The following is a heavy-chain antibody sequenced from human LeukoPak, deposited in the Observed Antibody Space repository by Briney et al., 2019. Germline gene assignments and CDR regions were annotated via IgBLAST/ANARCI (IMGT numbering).Heavy chain of an antibody. Sequence: PSEILSLTCTVSGGSINSYYWSWIRQPPGRGLEWIGDIYYSGSTIYNPSLKSRVTISVDTSKNQFSLNLRSVTAADTAVYYCARIDYATFDCWGPGTLVTVSS. V-gene: IGHV4-59*01. CDR3: ARIDYATFDC. CDR2: IYYSGST. J-gene: IGHJ4*02. D-gene: IGHD3-16*01. CDR1: GGSINSYY.